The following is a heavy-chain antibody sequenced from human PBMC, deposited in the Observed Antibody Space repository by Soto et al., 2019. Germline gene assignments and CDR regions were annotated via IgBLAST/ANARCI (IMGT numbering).Heavy chain of an antibody. J-gene: IGHJ3*02. CDR2: IYYSGST. D-gene: IGHD4-17*01. V-gene: IGHV4-31*03. CDR3: AVRGDYGNAFDI. CDR1: GGSISSGGYY. Sequence: PSETLSLTCTVSGGSISSGGYYWSWIRQHPGKGLEWIGYIYYSGSTYYNPSLKSRVTISVDTSKNQFSLKLSSVTAADTAVYYCAVRGDYGNAFDIWGQGTMVTVSS.